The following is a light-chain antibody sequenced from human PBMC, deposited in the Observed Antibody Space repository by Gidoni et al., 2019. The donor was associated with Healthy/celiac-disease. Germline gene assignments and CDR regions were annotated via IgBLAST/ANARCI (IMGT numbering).Light chain of an antibody. CDR3: QQYDNLPWT. CDR1: QDISNY. Sequence: DIQMTKSPSSLSASVGDRVTITCQASQDISNYLNWYQQKPGKAPRLLIYDASNLETGVPSRFSGSGSGTDFTFTISSLQPEDIATYYCQQYDNLPWTFGQGTKVESK. V-gene: IGKV1-33*01. CDR2: DAS. J-gene: IGKJ1*01.